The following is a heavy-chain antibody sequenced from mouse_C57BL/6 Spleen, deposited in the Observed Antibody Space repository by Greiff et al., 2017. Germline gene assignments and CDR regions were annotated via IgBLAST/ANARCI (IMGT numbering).Heavy chain of an antibody. CDR2: IYPGDGDT. J-gene: IGHJ1*03. Sequence: VQLQQSGPELVKPGASVKISCKASGYAFSSSWMNWVKQRPGKGLEWIGRIYPGDGDTNYNGKFKGKATLTADTSSSTAYMQLSSMRSEDSAVYFGARWLYGNCEGWYFDVWGTGTTVTVSA. D-gene: IGHD2-1*01. CDR1: GYAFSSSW. V-gene: IGHV1-82*01. CDR3: ARWLYGNCEGWYFDV.